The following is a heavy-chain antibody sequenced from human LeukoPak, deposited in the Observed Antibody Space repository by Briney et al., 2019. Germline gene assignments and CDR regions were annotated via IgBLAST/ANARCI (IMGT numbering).Heavy chain of an antibody. D-gene: IGHD2-15*01. J-gene: IGHJ6*03. CDR2: IYYSGST. CDR1: GGSIDNNY. Sequence: SETLSLTCTVSGGSIDNNYWTWIRQPPGKGLEWIGYIYYSGSTNYNPSLKSRVTISVDTSKNQFSLKLSSVTAADTAVYYCARVLPDCSGGSCRTDYYYYYYMDVWGKGTTVTVSS. CDR3: ARVLPDCSGGSCRTDYYYYYYMDV. V-gene: IGHV4-59*01.